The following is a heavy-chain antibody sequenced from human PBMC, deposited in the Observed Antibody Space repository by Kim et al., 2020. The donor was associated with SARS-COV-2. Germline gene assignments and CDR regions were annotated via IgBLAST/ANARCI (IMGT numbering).Heavy chain of an antibody. Sequence: SETLSLTCTVSGCSVSSGSYYWSWIRQPPGKGLEWIGCIYYSGSTNYNPSLKIRVAISVDTTKNQFSLKLRSVTAADTAVYYCARLHVGSACGMDVWGQGTMVTVSS. CDR1: GCSVSSGSYY. CDR2: IYYSGST. J-gene: IGHJ6*02. D-gene: IGHD3-10*01. V-gene: IGHV4-61*01. CDR3: ARLHVGSACGMDV.